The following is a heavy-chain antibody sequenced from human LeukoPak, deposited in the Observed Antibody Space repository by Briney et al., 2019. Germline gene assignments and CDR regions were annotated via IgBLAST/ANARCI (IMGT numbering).Heavy chain of an antibody. CDR2: INHSGST. D-gene: IGHD6-13*01. CDR1: GGSFSGYY. Sequence: SETLSLTCAVYGGSFSGYYWSWIRQPPGKGLEWIGEINHSGSTNYNPSLKSRVTISVDTSKNQFSLKLSSVTAADTAVYYCARGYSSRVDYWGQEPWSPSPQ. J-gene: IGHJ4*01. CDR3: ARGYSSRVDY. V-gene: IGHV4-34*01.